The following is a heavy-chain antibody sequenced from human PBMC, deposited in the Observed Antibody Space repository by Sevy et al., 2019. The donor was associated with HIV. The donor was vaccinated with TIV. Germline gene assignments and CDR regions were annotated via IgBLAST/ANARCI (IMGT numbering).Heavy chain of an antibody. CDR3: ARDEGAGSYYFDY. V-gene: IGHV3-30-3*01. Sequence: GGSLRPSCAASGFTFSSYAMHWVRQAPGKGLEWVAVISYDGSNKYYADSVKGRFTISRDNSKNTLYLQMNSLRAEDTAVYYCARDEGAGSYYFDYWGQGTLVTVSS. J-gene: IGHJ4*02. CDR2: ISYDGSNK. CDR1: GFTFSSYA. D-gene: IGHD3-10*01.